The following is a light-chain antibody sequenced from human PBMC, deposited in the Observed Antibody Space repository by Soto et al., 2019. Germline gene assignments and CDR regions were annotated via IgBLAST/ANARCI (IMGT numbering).Light chain of an antibody. J-gene: IGKJ4*01. Sequence: DIQMNQSPSSLSASVGDRVTITCRASQGISTYFNWYQQKPGKAPRLLIYGASSLQSGVPSRFSGSGSGTDFTLTISSLQPEDFATYYCQQSYSIPLTFGGGTKVEIK. CDR1: QGISTY. CDR2: GAS. V-gene: IGKV1-39*01. CDR3: QQSYSIPLT.